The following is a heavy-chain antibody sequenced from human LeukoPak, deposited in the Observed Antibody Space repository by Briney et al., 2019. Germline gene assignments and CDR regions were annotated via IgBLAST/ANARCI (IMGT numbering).Heavy chain of an antibody. V-gene: IGHV1-2*02. D-gene: IGHD3-10*01. CDR2: INPNSGGT. Sequence: ASVKVSCKASGYTFTGYYMHWVRQAPGQGLEWMGWINPNSGGTNYAQKFQGRVTMTRDTSISTAYMELSRLRSDDTAMYYCARAMVRGVIRRFDYWGQGTLVTVSS. CDR3: ARAMVRGVIRRFDY. CDR1: GYTFTGYY. J-gene: IGHJ4*02.